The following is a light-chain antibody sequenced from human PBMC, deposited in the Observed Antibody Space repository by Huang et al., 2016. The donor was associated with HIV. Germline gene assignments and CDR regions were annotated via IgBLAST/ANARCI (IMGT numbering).Light chain of an antibody. CDR3: QQRGDWPYT. J-gene: IGKJ2*01. V-gene: IGKV3-11*01. CDR1: QSISNY. CDR2: DTS. Sequence: EIVLTQSTATLSLSPGERATLSCRASQSISNYLAWYQQKPGQAPRLLIYDTSNRATGIPARFGGSGSGTDFTLTISSLEPEDFAVYYCQQRGDWPYTFGQGAKVEIK.